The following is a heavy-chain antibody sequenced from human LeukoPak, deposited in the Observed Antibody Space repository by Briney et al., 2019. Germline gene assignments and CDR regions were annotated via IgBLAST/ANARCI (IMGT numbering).Heavy chain of an antibody. J-gene: IGHJ4*02. CDR3: ARDRDSSGYYDY. Sequence: PSETLSLTCVVYGESLSGYYWTWIRQAPGKGLEWVGEINHRGSSTYNPSLKSRVTISVNTSKNQFSLKLSSVTAADTAVYYCARDRDSSGYYDYWGQGTLVTVSS. CDR1: GESLSGYY. CDR2: INHRGSS. D-gene: IGHD3-22*01. V-gene: IGHV4-34*01.